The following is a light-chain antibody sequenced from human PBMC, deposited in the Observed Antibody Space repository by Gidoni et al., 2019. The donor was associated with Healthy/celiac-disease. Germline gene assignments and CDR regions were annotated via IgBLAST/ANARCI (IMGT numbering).Light chain of an antibody. Sequence: EIVLTQSPGTLSLSPGERATLSCRASQSVSSSYLAWYQQKPGQAPRLLIYCASSRATGIQDRFSGSGSGTDFTLTISRLEPEDFAVYYCQQYGSSLYTFGQGTKLEIK. CDR2: CAS. V-gene: IGKV3-20*01. CDR1: QSVSSSY. J-gene: IGKJ2*01. CDR3: QQYGSSLYT.